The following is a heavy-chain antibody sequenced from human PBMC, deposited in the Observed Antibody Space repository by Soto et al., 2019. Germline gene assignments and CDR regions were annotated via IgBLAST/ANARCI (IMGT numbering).Heavy chain of an antibody. CDR2: IYHSGST. J-gene: IGHJ6*02. CDR3: AREYWYYDFWSGYRTYYYGMDV. V-gene: IGHV4-38-2*02. Sequence: SETLSLTCAVSGYSISTGFNWAWIRQPPGKGLEWIGSIYHSGSTYYNLSLKSRVTISVDTSKNQFSLKLSSVTAADTAVYYCAREYWYYDFWSGYRTYYYGMDVWGQGTTVTVSS. CDR1: GYSISTGFN. D-gene: IGHD3-3*01.